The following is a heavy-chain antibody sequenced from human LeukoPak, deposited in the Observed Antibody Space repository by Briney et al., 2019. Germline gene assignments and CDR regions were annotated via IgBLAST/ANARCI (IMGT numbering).Heavy chain of an antibody. D-gene: IGHD6-13*01. J-gene: IGHJ6*02. CDR2: ISSGGSDK. CDR3: AKEVTIPAAGRKDYYYYGLDV. V-gene: IGHV3-30*18. Sequence: GGSLRLSCAASGFTFSTYAVHWVRQAPGKGLEWVAVISSGGSDKYHAGSVKGRFTISRDNSKNTLYQQMDSLRAEDTAVYYCAKEVTIPAAGRKDYYYYGLDVWGQGTTVTVSS. CDR1: GFTFSTYA.